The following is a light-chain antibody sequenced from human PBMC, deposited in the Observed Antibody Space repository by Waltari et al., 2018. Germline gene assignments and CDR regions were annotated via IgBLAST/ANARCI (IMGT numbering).Light chain of an antibody. Sequence: EIVLTQSPATLSLSPGERATLSCRASQRVSSYLAWYQQKPGQAPRLLIYDASNRATGIPARFSGSGSGTDFTITISSLEPEDFAVYYCQQRSNWPPITFGQGTRLEIK. J-gene: IGKJ5*01. CDR1: QRVSSY. V-gene: IGKV3-11*01. CDR2: DAS. CDR3: QQRSNWPPIT.